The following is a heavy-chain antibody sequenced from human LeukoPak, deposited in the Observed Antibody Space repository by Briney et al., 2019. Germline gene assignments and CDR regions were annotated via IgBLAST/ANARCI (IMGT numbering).Heavy chain of an antibody. CDR3: ATSRNSGSLDY. V-gene: IGHV4-38-2*01. J-gene: IGHJ4*02. CDR2: IYHSGST. D-gene: IGHD1-26*01. CDR1: GYSIISGYY. Sequence: PSETLSLTCAVSGYSIISGYYWGWIRQPPGKGLGWIGSIYHSGSTYYNPSLKSRVTISVDTSKNQFSLKLSSVTAADTAVYYWATSRNSGSLDYWGQGTLVTVSS.